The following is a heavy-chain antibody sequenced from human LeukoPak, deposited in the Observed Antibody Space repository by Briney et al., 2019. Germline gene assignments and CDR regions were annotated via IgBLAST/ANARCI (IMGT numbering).Heavy chain of an antibody. V-gene: IGHV4-39*07. CDR2: TYYSGST. CDR1: GGSISSNNYY. D-gene: IGHD3-10*01. Sequence: SETLSLTCSVSGGSISSNNYYWGWIRQPRGKGLEWIGSTYYSGSTDYNPSLKSRVTISIDTSKNQFSLKLSSVTAADTAMYYCARDSGRYYDYNWFHPWGQGTLVTVSS. J-gene: IGHJ5*02. CDR3: ARDSGRYYDYNWFHP.